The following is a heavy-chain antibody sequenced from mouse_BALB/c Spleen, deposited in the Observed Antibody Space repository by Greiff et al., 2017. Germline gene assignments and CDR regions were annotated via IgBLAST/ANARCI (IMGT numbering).Heavy chain of an antibody. Sequence: QVQLQQSGAELMKPGASVKISCKATGYTFSSYWIEWVKQRPGHGLEWIGEILPGSGSTNYNEKFKGKATFTADTSSNTAYMQLSSLTSEDSAVYYCARPVLRYAMDYWGQGTSVTVSS. V-gene: IGHV1-9*01. CDR2: ILPGSGST. D-gene: IGHD1-1*01. CDR3: ARPVLRYAMDY. J-gene: IGHJ4*01. CDR1: GYTFSSYW.